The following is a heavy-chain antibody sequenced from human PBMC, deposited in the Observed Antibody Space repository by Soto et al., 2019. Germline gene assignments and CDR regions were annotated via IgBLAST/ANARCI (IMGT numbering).Heavy chain of an antibody. CDR3: ARRDGYNFDY. V-gene: IGHV3-64*01. CDR2: INSNGGST. Sequence: EVQLVESGGGLVQPGGSLRLSCAASGFTLGSYAMHWVRQAPGKGLEYVSAINSNGGSTYYANSVKGRFTISRDNSKNTLYLQMGSLRAEDMAVYYCARRDGYNFDYWGQGTLVTVSS. CDR1: GFTLGSYA. J-gene: IGHJ4*02. D-gene: IGHD5-12*01.